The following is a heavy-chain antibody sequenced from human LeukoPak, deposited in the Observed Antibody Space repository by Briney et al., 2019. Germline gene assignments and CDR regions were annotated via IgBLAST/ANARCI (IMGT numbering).Heavy chain of an antibody. V-gene: IGHV4-59*01. CDR1: GASISFYY. CDR2: IYYSGST. CDR3: ARRGGTTPLHYYYGLDV. D-gene: IGHD1-7*01. J-gene: IGHJ6*02. Sequence: SETLSLTCTVSGASISFYYWSWIRQPPGKGLEWIGYIYYSGSTKYNPSLKSRVTMSIDTSKNQFSLNLKSVTAADTAVYYCARRGGTTPLHYYYGLDVWGQGTTVTVSS.